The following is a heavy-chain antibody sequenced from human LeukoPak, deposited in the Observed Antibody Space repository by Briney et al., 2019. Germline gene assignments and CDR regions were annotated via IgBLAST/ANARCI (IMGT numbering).Heavy chain of an antibody. V-gene: IGHV1-2*06. J-gene: IGHJ4*02. Sequence: ASVKVSCKASGYSFTSYYIHWVRQAPGQGLEWMGRINPSSGGTNYAQKFQGRVTMTRDTSITTAYMGLSGLRSDDTAVYYCARETGGSFEYFDYWGQGTLVTVSS. D-gene: IGHD7-27*01. CDR2: INPSSGGT. CDR3: ARETGGSFEYFDY. CDR1: GYSFTSYY.